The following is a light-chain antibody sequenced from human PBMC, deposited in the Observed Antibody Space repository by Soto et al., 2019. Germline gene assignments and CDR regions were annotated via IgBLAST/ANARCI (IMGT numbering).Light chain of an antibody. CDR2: GAS. Sequence: IVMTPSPATLSVSPGERATLSCRASQSVNNNVAWYQQKPGQAPRLLIYGASTRATGIPARFSGSGSGTEFTLTISSLQSEDSAVYYCQQYSDWPPNTVGQGTKVDIK. V-gene: IGKV3-15*01. CDR1: QSVNNN. J-gene: IGKJ2*01. CDR3: QQYSDWPPNT.